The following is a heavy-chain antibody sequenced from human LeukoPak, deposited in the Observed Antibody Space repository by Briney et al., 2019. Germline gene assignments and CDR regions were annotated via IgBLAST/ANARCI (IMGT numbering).Heavy chain of an antibody. CDR2: IYYSGST. CDR3: ARDRSPEGYYDSSHWDYYHGMDV. CDR1: GGSISSGGYH. D-gene: IGHD3-22*01. Sequence: SQTLSLTCTVSGGSISSGGYHWSWIRQHPGKGLEWIGYIYYSGSTNYNPSLKSRVTISVDTSKNQFSLNLSSVTAADTAMYYCARDRSPEGYYDSSHWDYYHGMDVWGQGTTVTVSS. V-gene: IGHV4-31*03. J-gene: IGHJ6*02.